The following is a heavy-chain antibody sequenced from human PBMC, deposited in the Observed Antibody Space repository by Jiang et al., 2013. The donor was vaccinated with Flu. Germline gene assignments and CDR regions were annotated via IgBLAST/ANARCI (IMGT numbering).Heavy chain of an antibody. CDR3: ARDSPKRMYYDFWSGYHNYYYYGMDV. Sequence: GAEVKKPGASVKVSCKASGYTFTSYGISWVRQAPGQGLEWMGWISAYNGNTNYAQKLQGRVTMTTDTSTSTAYMELRSLRSDDTAVYYCARDSPKRMYYDFWSGYHNYYYYGMDVWGQGTTVTVSS. D-gene: IGHD3-3*01. J-gene: IGHJ6*02. CDR1: GYTFTSYG. V-gene: IGHV1-18*01. CDR2: ISAYNGNT.